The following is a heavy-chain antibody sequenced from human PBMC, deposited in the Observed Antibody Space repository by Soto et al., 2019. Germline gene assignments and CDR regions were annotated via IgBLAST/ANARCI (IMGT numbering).Heavy chain of an antibody. Sequence: QLQLQESGPGLVKPSETLSLTCSVSDDSINSDKYYWGWIRQPPGKGLEWIGSIYYRGNAYYNPSLQTRATISLDKSKCQFSLRLNSVTAADSAVYFCARLEGLATISYYFDFWGPGALVTVSS. J-gene: IGHJ4*02. CDR1: DDSINSDKYY. D-gene: IGHD3-9*01. CDR3: ARLEGLATISYYFDF. CDR2: IYYRGNA. V-gene: IGHV4-39*01.